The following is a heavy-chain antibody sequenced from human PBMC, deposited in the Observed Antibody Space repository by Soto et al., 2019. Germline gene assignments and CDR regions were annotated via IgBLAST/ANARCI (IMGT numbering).Heavy chain of an antibody. CDR3: AHTPITMVRSYYYYYGMDV. Sequence: GPTLVNPTQTLTLTCTFSGFSLSTSGVGVCWIRQPPGKALEWLALIYWNDDKRYSPSLKSRLTITKDTSKNQVVLTMTNMDPVDTATYYCAHTPITMVRSYYYYYGMDVWGQGTTVTVSS. D-gene: IGHD3-10*01. CDR1: GFSLSTSGVG. J-gene: IGHJ6*02. CDR2: IYWNDDK. V-gene: IGHV2-5*01.